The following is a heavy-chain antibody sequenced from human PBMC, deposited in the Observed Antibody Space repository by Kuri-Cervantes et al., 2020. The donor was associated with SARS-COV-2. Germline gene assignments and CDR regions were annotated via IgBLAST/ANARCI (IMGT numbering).Heavy chain of an antibody. CDR1: GYSISSGYY. J-gene: IGHJ3*01. CDR3: ARVKTRAFDV. Sequence: ESLKISCAVSGYSISSGYYWGWIRQPPGKGLEWIESIYHSGSTYYNPSLKSRVTISVDTSKNQFSLKLSSVTAADTAVYYCARVKTRAFDVWGQGTRVT. V-gene: IGHV4-38-2*01. CDR2: IYHSGST.